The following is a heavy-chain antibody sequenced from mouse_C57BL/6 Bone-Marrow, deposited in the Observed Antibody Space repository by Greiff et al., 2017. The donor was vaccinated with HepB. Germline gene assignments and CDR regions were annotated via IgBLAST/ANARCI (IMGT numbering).Heavy chain of an antibody. D-gene: IGHD3-2*02. Sequence: EVQLVESGGGLVKPGGSLKLSCAASGFTFSDYGMHWVRQAPEKGLEWVAYISSGSSTIYYADTVKGRFTISRDNAKNTLFLQMTSLRSEDTAMYYCARPGDSSGSFAYWGKGTLVTVSA. CDR2: ISSGSSTI. J-gene: IGHJ3*01. CDR3: ARPGDSSGSFAY. V-gene: IGHV5-17*01. CDR1: GFTFSDYG.